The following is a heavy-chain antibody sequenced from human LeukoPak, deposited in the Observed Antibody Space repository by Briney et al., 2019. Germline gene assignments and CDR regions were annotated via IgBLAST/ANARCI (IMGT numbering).Heavy chain of an antibody. J-gene: IGHJ4*02. D-gene: IGHD5-18*01. V-gene: IGHV3-53*01. CDR2: IYSGGST. Sequence: GGSLRLSCAASGFTVSSNYMSWVRQAPGKGLEWVSVIYSGGSTYYADSVKGRFTISRDNSKNKLYLQQINLRAEEKAVYYCARVYSYGHFVYWGQGTLVSVSS. CDR3: ARVYSYGHFVY. CDR1: GFTVSSNY.